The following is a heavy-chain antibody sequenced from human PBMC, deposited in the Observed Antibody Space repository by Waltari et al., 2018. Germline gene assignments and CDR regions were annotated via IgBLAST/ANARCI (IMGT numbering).Heavy chain of an antibody. V-gene: IGHV4-34*01. Sequence: QVQLQQWGAGLLKPSETLSLTCAVYGGSFSGYYWSWIRQPTGKGLEWSGEINHRGSTNYNRSLKGRVAISVGTSKNQFSLKLSSVTAADTAVYYCARRYYGGNPTWFDPWGQGTLVTVSS. J-gene: IGHJ5*02. CDR3: ARRYYGGNPTWFDP. CDR2: INHRGST. D-gene: IGHD4-17*01. CDR1: GGSFSGYY.